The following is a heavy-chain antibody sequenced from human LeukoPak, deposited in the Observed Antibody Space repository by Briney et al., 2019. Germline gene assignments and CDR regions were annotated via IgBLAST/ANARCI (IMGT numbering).Heavy chain of an antibody. CDR2: ISYDGSNT. CDR3: ANYNSGASYHGLAY. D-gene: IGHD3-22*01. J-gene: IGHJ4*02. V-gene: IGHV3-33*05. CDR1: GFTFSSYG. Sequence: TGGSLRLSCAASGFTFSSYGMHWVRQAPGKGLEWVAVISYDGSNTYYADSVKGRFTISRDNFNNTLYLQMNSLRAEDTAVYYCANYNSGASYHGLAYWGQGTLVTVSS.